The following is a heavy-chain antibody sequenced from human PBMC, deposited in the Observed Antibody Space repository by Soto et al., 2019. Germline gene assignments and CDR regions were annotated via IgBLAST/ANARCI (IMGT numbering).Heavy chain of an antibody. Sequence: NPSETLSLTCTVSGGSISSSSYYWGWIRQPPGKGLEWIGSIYYSGSTYYNPSLKSRVTISVDTSKNQFSLKLSSVTAADTAVYYCARHLYYYDSSGYYDSYNWFDPWGQGTLVTVSS. D-gene: IGHD3-22*01. V-gene: IGHV4-39*01. J-gene: IGHJ5*02. CDR1: GGSISSSSYY. CDR3: ARHLYYYDSSGYYDSYNWFDP. CDR2: IYYSGST.